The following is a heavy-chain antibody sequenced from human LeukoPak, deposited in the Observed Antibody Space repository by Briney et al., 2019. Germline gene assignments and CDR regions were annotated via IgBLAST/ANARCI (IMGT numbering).Heavy chain of an antibody. Sequence: GGSLRLSCAASAFSFSTNWMSWVRQAPEKGLEWVANVNQDGSEKYYVDSVKGRFTISRDNAKNSLYLQMNSLRVEDTAMYYCARDPWDYGSGTKPFDYWGQGTLVTVSS. V-gene: IGHV3-7*04. D-gene: IGHD3-10*01. J-gene: IGHJ4*02. CDR3: ARDPWDYGSGTKPFDY. CDR1: AFSFSTNW. CDR2: VNQDGSEK.